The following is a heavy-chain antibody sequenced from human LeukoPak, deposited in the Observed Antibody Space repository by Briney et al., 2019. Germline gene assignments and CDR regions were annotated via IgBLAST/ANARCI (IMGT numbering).Heavy chain of an antibody. J-gene: IGHJ4*02. D-gene: IGHD5-12*01. V-gene: IGHV3-23*01. CDR3: AKVPLTRIEWYSFDY. CDR1: GFTFSSYA. CDR2: ISGSGGST. Sequence: GGSLRLSCAASGFTFSSYAMSWVRQAPGKGLEWVSGISGSGGSTNYADSVKGRFTISRDNSKNTLYLQMNSLRAEDTAVYYCAKVPLTRIEWYSFDYWGQGTLVTVSS.